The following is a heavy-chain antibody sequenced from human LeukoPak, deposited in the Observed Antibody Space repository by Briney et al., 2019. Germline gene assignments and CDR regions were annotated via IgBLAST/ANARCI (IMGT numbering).Heavy chain of an antibody. V-gene: IGHV3-30*02. CDR3: AKAYSSSWYDRVLAVAGFFDY. CDR2: IRYDGSNK. Sequence: PGGSLRLSCAASGFTFSSYGMHWVRQAPGKGLEWVAFIRYDGSNKYYADSVKGRFTISRDNSKNTLYLQMNSLRAEDTAVYYCAKAYSSSWYDRVLAVAGFFDYWGQGTLVTVSS. CDR1: GFTFSSYG. J-gene: IGHJ4*02. D-gene: IGHD6-13*01.